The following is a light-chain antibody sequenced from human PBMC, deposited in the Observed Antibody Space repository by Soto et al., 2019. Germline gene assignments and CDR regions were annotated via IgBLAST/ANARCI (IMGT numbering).Light chain of an antibody. Sequence: SYELTQPSSVSVSPGQTARITCSGDVLAKKYGRWFQQKTGQAPVMVIYKDTERPSGIPARFNGSSSGTTVTLTISGAQFEDEADYYCYSAADNTVGIFGGGTKVTVL. CDR3: YSAADNTVGI. CDR2: KDT. J-gene: IGLJ2*01. CDR1: VLAKKY. V-gene: IGLV3-27*01.